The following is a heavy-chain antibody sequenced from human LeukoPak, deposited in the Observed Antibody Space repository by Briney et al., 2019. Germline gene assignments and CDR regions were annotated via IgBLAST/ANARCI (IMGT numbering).Heavy chain of an antibody. CDR3: ARHLYYASGTYYLDY. J-gene: IGHJ4*02. CDR1: GNSFTTYR. Sequence: GESLKISCKCSGNSFTTYRIGWVRQMPGKGLEWMGIIYPGDSDTRYSPYFQGQVTISADKSISTAYLQWSSLKASDTAMYYCARHLYYASGTYYLDYWGQGTLVTVSS. D-gene: IGHD3-10*01. CDR2: IYPGDSDT. V-gene: IGHV5-51*01.